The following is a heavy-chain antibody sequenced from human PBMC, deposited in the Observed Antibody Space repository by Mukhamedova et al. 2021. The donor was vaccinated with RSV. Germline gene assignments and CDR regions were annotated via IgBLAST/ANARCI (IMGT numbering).Heavy chain of an antibody. J-gene: IGHJ6*03. CDR2: INPNSGGT. CDR3: ARDVVEYQLLPDYYYYYMDV. V-gene: IGHV1-2*02. D-gene: IGHD2-2*01. Sequence: GQGLEWMGWINPNSGGTNYAQKFQGRVTMTRDTSISTAYMELSRLRSDDTAVYYCARDVVEYQLLPDYYYYYMDVWGKGTTVTVSS.